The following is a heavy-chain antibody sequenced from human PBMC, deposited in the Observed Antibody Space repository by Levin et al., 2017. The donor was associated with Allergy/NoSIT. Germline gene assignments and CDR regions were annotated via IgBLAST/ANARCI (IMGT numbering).Heavy chain of an antibody. CDR2: ISSDGSNK. CDR3: AKRWTYGSFWYGADN. D-gene: IGHD6-19*01. V-gene: IGHV3-30*18. CDR1: GFTFSNYG. Sequence: PGGSLRLSCAASGFTFSNYGMHWVRQAPGKGLEWVGVISSDGSNKWYVGSVKGRFTISRDNSKNTLYLQMDSLRAEDTAVYYCAKRWTYGSFWYGADNWGQGTLVIVSS. J-gene: IGHJ4*02.